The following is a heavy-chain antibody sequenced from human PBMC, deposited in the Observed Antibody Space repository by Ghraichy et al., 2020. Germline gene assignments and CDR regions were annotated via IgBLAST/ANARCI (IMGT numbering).Heavy chain of an antibody. CDR2: ISYDGSNK. Sequence: LSLTCAASGFTFSSYGMHWVRQAPGKGLEWGAVISYDGSNKYYADSVKGRFTISRDNSKNTPYLQMNSLIAEDTAVYYCAKDLAFWSGYHYYYYGMDVWGQGTTVTVSS. CDR1: GFTFSSYG. J-gene: IGHJ6*02. CDR3: AKDLAFWSGYHYYYYGMDV. V-gene: IGHV3-30*18. D-gene: IGHD3-3*01.